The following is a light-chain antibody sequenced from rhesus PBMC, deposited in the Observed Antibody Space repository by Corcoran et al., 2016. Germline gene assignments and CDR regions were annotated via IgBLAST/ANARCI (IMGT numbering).Light chain of an antibody. CDR2: FDS. J-gene: IGLJ6*01. Sequence: SYDLTQPPSVSVAPGQTARITWGGDNIGSKYVRSYQQKPPQAPVLVLYFDSERPSGIPERFSGSKSGNTATLAISGVEAGDEADYYCQVWDSSSDHDVFGSGTKLTVL. CDR1: NIGSKY. CDR3: QVWDSSSDHDV. V-gene: IGLV3-36*02.